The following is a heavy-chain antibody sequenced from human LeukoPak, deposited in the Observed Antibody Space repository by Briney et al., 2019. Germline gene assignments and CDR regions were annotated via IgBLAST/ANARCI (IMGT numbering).Heavy chain of an antibody. J-gene: IGHJ5*02. Sequence: GASVKVSCKASGYTFTKYYMNWVRQAPGQGLEWMGIMHPTGDSTNYAQKFQGRVTLTRDTSTGTFYMELSSITSEDTAVYYCARHDFDLPMIYSFFVHWDQVTLVTVSS. CDR1: GYTFTKYY. D-gene: IGHD3-3*01. CDR2: MHPTGDST. CDR3: ARHDFDLPMIYSFFVH. V-gene: IGHV1-46*01.